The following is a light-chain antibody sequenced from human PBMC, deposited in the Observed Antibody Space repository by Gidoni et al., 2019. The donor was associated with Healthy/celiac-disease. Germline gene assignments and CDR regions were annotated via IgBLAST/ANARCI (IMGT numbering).Light chain of an antibody. CDR3: MQALQTPPT. J-gene: IGKJ1*01. Sequence: DSVMTQPPLSLPVTPGEPASISCRSSQSLLHNNGYNYLDWYLQKPGQSPQLLIYLGSNRASGVPDRFSGSGSGTDFTLKISRVEAEDVGVYYCMQALQTPPTFGQGTKVEIK. CDR1: QSLLHNNGYNY. CDR2: LGS. V-gene: IGKV2-28*01.